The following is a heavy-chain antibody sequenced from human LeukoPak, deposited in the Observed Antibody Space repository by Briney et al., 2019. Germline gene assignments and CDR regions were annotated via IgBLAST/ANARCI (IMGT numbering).Heavy chain of an antibody. CDR2: IYSGGDT. Sequence: GGSLRLSCAASGFTVSTNYMNWVRQAPGKGLEWVSVIYSGGDTYYADSEKGRFTISRDSSKNTLYLQMNTLRAEDTAVYYCARESRGYYFDYWGQGTLVTVSS. V-gene: IGHV3-53*01. CDR3: ARESRGYYFDY. CDR1: GFTVSTNY. D-gene: IGHD2-2*01. J-gene: IGHJ4*02.